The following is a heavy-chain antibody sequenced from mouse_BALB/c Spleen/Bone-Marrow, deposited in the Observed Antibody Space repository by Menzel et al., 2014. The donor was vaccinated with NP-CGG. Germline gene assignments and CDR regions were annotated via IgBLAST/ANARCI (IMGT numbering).Heavy chain of an antibody. V-gene: IGHV2-9*02. J-gene: IGHJ4*01. CDR3: AREGRGYYGSSGAAMDY. CDR1: GFSLTSYG. CDR2: IWAGGST. Sequence: VQVVESGPGLVAPSQSLSISCTVSGFSLTSYGVHWVRQPPGQGLEWLGAIWAGGSTNYNSALMSRLRINKDNSKSQVFLKMNSLQTDGTAMYYCAREGRGYYGSSGAAMDYWGQGTTVTVSS. D-gene: IGHD1-1*01.